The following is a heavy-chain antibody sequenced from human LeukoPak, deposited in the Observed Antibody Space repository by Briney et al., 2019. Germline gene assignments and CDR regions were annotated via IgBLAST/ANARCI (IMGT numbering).Heavy chain of an antibody. Sequence: GGSLRLSCAASGFTFSSYGMNWVRQAPGKGLEWVADISSSGSTIKYADSVKGRFTISRDNAKNSLYLQMNSLRAEDTAVYYCARLARSLDLWGQGTLVTVSS. D-gene: IGHD3/OR15-3a*01. CDR1: GFTFSSYG. CDR2: ISSSGSTI. V-gene: IGHV3-48*04. J-gene: IGHJ4*02. CDR3: ARLARSLDL.